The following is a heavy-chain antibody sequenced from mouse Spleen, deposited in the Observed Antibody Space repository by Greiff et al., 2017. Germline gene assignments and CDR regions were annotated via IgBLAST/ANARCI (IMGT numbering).Heavy chain of an antibody. CDR1: GFTFSSYA. CDR2: ISSGGSYT. Sequence: EVNVVESGGGLVKPGGSLKLSCAASGFTFSSYAMSWVRQTPEKRLEWVATISSGGSYTYYPDSVKGRFTISRDNAKNTLYLQMSSLRSEDTAMYYCAREGLGRYFDYWGQGTTLTVSS. CDR3: AREGLGRYFDY. V-gene: IGHV5-9-1*01. D-gene: IGHD4-1*01. J-gene: IGHJ2*01.